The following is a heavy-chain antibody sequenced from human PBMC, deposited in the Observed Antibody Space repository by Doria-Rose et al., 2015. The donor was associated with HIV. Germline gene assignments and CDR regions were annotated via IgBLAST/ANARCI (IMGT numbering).Heavy chain of an antibody. CDR2: IFSDDER. D-gene: IGHD6-13*01. Sequence: SGPVLVKPTETLTLTCTVSGVSLSSPGVGVSWIRQPPGKALEWLANIFSDDERSYKTSPKSRLTISSGTSKSQVVLTMTDMDPVDTATYYCARIKSSRWYHKYYFDFWGQGTLVIVSA. J-gene: IGHJ4*02. V-gene: IGHV2-26*01. CDR3: ARIKSSRWYHKYYFDF. CDR1: GVSLSSPGVG.